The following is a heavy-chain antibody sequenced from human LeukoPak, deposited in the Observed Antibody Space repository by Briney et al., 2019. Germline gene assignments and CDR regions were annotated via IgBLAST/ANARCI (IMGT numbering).Heavy chain of an antibody. D-gene: IGHD3-16*01. CDR3: VRDLNWAFDY. V-gene: IGHV3-48*01. Sequence: GGSLRLSCAASGFTFIKYPMNWVRQAPGKGLEWISNIRDDSDATTYADSVKGRFTISRDNAKNSLYLQINSLRAEDTAVCYCVRDLNWAFDYWGQGTLVTVSS. CDR2: IRDDSDAT. J-gene: IGHJ4*02. CDR1: GFTFIKYP.